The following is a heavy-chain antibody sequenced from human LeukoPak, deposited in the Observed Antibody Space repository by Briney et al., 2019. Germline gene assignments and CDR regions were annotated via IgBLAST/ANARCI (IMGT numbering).Heavy chain of an antibody. CDR2: RNLNSGNT. V-gene: IGHV1-8*03. CDR3: ARSGYDSSGWEFDY. CDR1: GYTFTSYG. J-gene: IGHJ4*02. D-gene: IGHD3-22*01. Sequence: GASVKVSCKASGYTFTSYGISWVRQAPGQGLEWMGWRNLNSGNTGYAQKFQGRVTITRNTSISTAYMELSSLRSEDTAVYYCARSGYDSSGWEFDYWSQGTLVTVSS.